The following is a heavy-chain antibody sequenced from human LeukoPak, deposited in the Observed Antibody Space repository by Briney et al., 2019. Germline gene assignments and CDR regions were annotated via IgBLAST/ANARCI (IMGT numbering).Heavy chain of an antibody. CDR1: GGSISSGDYY. CDR3: ARGDGSGSRSWFDP. Sequence: SQTLSLTCTVSGGSISSGDYYWSWIRQPPGKGLEWIGYNYYSGSTYYNPSLKSRVTISVDTSKNQFSLKLSSVTAADTAVYYCARGDGSGSRSWFDPWGQGTLVTVSS. D-gene: IGHD3-10*01. CDR2: NYYSGST. V-gene: IGHV4-30-4*01. J-gene: IGHJ5*02.